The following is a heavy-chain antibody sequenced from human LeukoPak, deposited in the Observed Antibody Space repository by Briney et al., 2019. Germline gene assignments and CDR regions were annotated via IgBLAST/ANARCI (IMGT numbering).Heavy chain of an antibody. V-gene: IGHV4-34*01. Sequence: GSLILSCAASGFTFSNYGMNWVRQAPGKGLEWIGEINHSGSTNYNPSLKSRVTISVDTSKNQFSLKLSSVTAADTAVYYCARQRGAITMVRGANNWFDPWGQGTLVTVSS. D-gene: IGHD3-10*01. J-gene: IGHJ5*02. CDR3: ARQRGAITMVRGANNWFDP. CDR2: INHSGST. CDR1: GFTFSNYG.